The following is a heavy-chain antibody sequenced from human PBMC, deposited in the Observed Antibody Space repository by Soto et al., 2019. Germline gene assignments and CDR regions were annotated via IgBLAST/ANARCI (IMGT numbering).Heavy chain of an antibody. CDR2: ISYDGSNK. J-gene: IGHJ6*02. D-gene: IGHD2-2*01. V-gene: IGHV3-30-3*01. Sequence: GGSLRLSCAASGFTFSSYAMHWVRQAPGKGLEWVAVISYDGSNKYYADSVKGRFTISRDNSKNTLYLQMNSLRAEDTAVYYCARALIVVVPAALDVWGQGTTVTVSS. CDR1: GFTFSSYA. CDR3: ARALIVVVPAALDV.